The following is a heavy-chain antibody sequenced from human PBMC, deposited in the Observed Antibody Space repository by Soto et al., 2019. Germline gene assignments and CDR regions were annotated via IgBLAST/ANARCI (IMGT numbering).Heavy chain of an antibody. CDR1: GFTFSSYG. CDR3: AKDTSSSSYYFDY. Sequence: GGSLGLSCAAPGFTFSSYGMHWVRQAPGKGLEWVAVISYDESNKYYADSVKGRFTISRDNSKNTLYLQMNSLRAEDTAVYYCAKDTSSSSYYFDYWGQGSLVTVSS. D-gene: IGHD6-6*01. V-gene: IGHV3-30*18. J-gene: IGHJ4*02. CDR2: ISYDESNK.